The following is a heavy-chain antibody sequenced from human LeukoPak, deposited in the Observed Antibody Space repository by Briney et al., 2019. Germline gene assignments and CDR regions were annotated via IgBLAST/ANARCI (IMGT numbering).Heavy chain of an antibody. CDR2: ITNSGTTI. J-gene: IGHJ1*01. V-gene: IGHV3-11*01. D-gene: IGHD3-9*01. CDR3: ARDGHYDILTGYFQD. CDR1: GFIFTDYW. Sequence: GGSLRLSCAASGFIFTDYWMYWVRQAPGKGLEWVSYITNSGTTIYYADSVKGRFTISRDNAKNSLYLQMNSLRAEDTAVYYCARDGHYDILTGYFQDWGQGTLVTVSS.